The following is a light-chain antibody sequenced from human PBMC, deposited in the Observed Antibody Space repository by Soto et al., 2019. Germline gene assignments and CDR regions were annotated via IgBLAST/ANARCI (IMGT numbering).Light chain of an antibody. Sequence: QSALTQPRSVSGSPGQSVTIPCAGTSSDVGGYNYVSWYQHHPGKAPKLMIFDVNKRPSGVPDRVSGSKSGDTASLTISGLQAEDEADYYCCSYAGGYTYVFGTGTKVTVL. CDR2: DVN. J-gene: IGLJ1*01. CDR3: CSYAGGYTYV. CDR1: SSDVGGYNY. V-gene: IGLV2-11*01.